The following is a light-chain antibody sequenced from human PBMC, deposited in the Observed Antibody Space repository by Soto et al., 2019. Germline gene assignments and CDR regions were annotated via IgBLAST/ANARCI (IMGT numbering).Light chain of an antibody. CDR2: GAS. CDR3: QQYNNWPPT. CDR1: QSVSSN. J-gene: IGKJ5*01. V-gene: IGKV3-15*01. Sequence: EIVMTQSPATLSVSPGERATLSCRASQSVSSNLAWYQQKPGQAPRLLIYGASTRATGISARFSGSRSGTEFTLTISSLQSEDFAVYYCQQYNNWPPTCGQGTRLEIK.